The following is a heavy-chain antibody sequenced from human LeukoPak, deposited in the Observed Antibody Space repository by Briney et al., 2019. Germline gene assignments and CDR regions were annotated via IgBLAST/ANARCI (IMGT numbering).Heavy chain of an antibody. CDR1: GFTFGSYA. Sequence: GGSLRLSCAASGFTFGSYAMHWVRQAPGKGLEWVAVISYDGRQQYYADSVKGRFAISRDNSKNTVYLEMNSLRPEDTALYYCARDSPCNRGWLFYFGYWGQGSLVTVSS. D-gene: IGHD6-19*01. CDR3: ARDSPCNRGWLFYFGY. CDR2: ISYDGRQQ. J-gene: IGHJ4*02. V-gene: IGHV3-30*09.